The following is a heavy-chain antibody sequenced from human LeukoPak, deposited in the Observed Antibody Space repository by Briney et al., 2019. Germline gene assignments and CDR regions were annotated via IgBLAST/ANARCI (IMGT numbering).Heavy chain of an antibody. D-gene: IGHD2-15*01. J-gene: IGHJ4*02. CDR3: ARDAAGQDDLYYFDY. CDR2: IYYSGST. CDR1: GGSISSSSYY. V-gene: IGHV4-39*07. Sequence: PSETLSLTCTVSGGSISSSSYYWGWIRQPPGKGLEWIGSIYYSGSTYYNPSLKSRVTISVDTSKNQFSLKLSSVTAADTAVYYCARDAAGQDDLYYFDYWGQGTLVTVSS.